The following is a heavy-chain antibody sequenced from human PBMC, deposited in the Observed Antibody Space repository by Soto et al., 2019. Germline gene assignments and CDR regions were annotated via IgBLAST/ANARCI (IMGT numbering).Heavy chain of an antibody. D-gene: IGHD3-22*01. CDR2: ISGSGGST. J-gene: IGHJ4*02. CDR1: GFTFSSYA. Sequence: GGSLRLSCAASGFTFSSYAMSWVRQAPGKGLEWVSAISGSGGSTYYADSVKGRFTISRDNSKNTLYLQMNSLRAEDTAVYYCAKDQDYDSSGLVDYWGQGTLVTFSS. CDR3: AKDQDYDSSGLVDY. V-gene: IGHV3-23*01.